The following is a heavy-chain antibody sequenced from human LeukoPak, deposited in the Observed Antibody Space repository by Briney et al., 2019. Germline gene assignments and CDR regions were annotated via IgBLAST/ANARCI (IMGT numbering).Heavy chain of an antibody. CDR2: IRYDGTEQ. V-gene: IGHV3-30*02. J-gene: IGHJ4*02. Sequence: EGSLRLSCAASGFIFSDFGMHWVRQAPGRGLQWVAFIRYDGTEQYYADSVKGRFTISRDNSKNTLYLQMNSLRDEDAAVYYCAKDQVGGWGQGTLVTVSS. CDR3: AKDQVGG. CDR1: GFIFSDFG. D-gene: IGHD3-16*01.